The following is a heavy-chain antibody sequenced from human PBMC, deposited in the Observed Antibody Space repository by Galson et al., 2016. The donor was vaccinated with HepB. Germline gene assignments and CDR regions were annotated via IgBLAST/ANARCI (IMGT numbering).Heavy chain of an antibody. J-gene: IGHJ4*02. Sequence: SLRLSCAASGFTFSIYEMNWVRLAPGKGPEWISYIDDRSRTTRYADAVRGRFTISRDNAKNSLFLQMNNLRVEDTAVYYCATLELRPPTDYWGQGTLVTVSS. CDR2: IDDRSRTT. CDR3: ATLELRPPTDY. V-gene: IGHV3-48*03. CDR1: GFTFSIYE. D-gene: IGHD3-16*01.